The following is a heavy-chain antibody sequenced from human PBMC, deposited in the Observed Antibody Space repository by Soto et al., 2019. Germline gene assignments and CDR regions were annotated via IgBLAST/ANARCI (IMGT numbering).Heavy chain of an antibody. V-gene: IGHV4-30-2*03. CDR1: GGSVSSGGYS. J-gene: IGHJ5*02. Sequence: SETLSLTCAVSGGSVSSGGYSWSWIRQPPGKGLEWIGCIYYSGSTYYNPSLKSRVTISVDTSKNQFSLKLSSVTAADTAVYYCASPKIAFYNWFDPWSQGTLVTVSS. D-gene: IGHD3-3*02. CDR3: ASPKIAFYNWFDP. CDR2: IYYSGST.